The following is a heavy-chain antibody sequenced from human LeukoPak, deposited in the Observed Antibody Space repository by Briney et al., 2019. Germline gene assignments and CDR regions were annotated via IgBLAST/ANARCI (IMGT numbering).Heavy chain of an antibody. Sequence: PRASVKVSCKASGGTLSSYAISWVRQAPGQGLEWMGGIIPIFGTANYAQKFQGRVTITADESTSTAYMELSSLRSEDTAVYYCARGSLTTVTTLPPYFDYWGQGTLVTVSS. CDR3: ARGSLTTVTTLPPYFDY. J-gene: IGHJ4*02. CDR2: IIPIFGTA. D-gene: IGHD4-17*01. CDR1: GGTLSSYA. V-gene: IGHV1-69*13.